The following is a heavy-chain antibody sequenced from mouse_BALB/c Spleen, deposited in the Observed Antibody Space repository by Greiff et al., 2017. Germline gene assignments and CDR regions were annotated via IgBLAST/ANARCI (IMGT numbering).Heavy chain of an antibody. CDR2: ISYSGST. CDR3: ARSPLTSPRYFDV. CDR1: GDSITSGY. J-gene: IGHJ1*01. V-gene: IGHV3-8*02. Sequence: EVQRVESGPSLVKPSQTLSLTCSVTGDSITSGYWNWIRKFPGNKLEYMGYISYSGSTYYNPSLKSRISITRDTSKNQYYLQLNSVTTEDTATYYCARSPLTSPRYFDVWGAGTTVTVSS.